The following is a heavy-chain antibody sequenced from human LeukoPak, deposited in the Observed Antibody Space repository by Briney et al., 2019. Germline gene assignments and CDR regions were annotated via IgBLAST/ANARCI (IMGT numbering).Heavy chain of an antibody. Sequence: GSLRLARAASGFTFSSYWMSWVRQAPGKGLEWIGYIYHKGDTSYNPSLHSRVTLSVDTSKSQFSLKLRSVTAADSAIYYCAREYSSLLEFQHYFDLWGQGIAVTVSS. V-gene: IGHV4-59*01. J-gene: IGHJ4*02. CDR2: IYHKGDT. D-gene: IGHD3-22*01. CDR1: GFTFSSYW. CDR3: AREYSSLLEFQHYFDL.